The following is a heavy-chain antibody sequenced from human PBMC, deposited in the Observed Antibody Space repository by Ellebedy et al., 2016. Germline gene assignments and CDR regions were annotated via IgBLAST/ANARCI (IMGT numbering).Heavy chain of an antibody. CDR1: GGTFSSYA. D-gene: IGHD2-15*01. CDR2: IIPIFGTA. Sequence: SVKVSXXASGGTFSSYAISWVRQAPGQGLEWMGGIIPIFGTANYAQKFQGRVTITADESTSTAYMELSSLRSEDTAVYYCARALGDCSGGSCYSDNWFDPWGQGTLVTVSS. J-gene: IGHJ5*02. V-gene: IGHV1-69*13. CDR3: ARALGDCSGGSCYSDNWFDP.